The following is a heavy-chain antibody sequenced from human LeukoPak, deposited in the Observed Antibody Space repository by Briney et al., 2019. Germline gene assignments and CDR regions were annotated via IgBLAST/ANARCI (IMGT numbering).Heavy chain of an antibody. CDR2: IYHSGNT. CDR1: GYSISSGYY. CDR3: ARDSVYDFWSGYFGG. V-gene: IGHV4-38-2*02. Sequence: SETLSLTCTVSGYSISSGYYWGWIRQPPGKGLEWIGSIYHSGNTYYNPSLKSRVTISVDTSKNQFSLKLSSVTAADTAMYYCARDSVYDFWSGYFGGWGQGTLVTVSS. D-gene: IGHD3-3*01. J-gene: IGHJ4*02.